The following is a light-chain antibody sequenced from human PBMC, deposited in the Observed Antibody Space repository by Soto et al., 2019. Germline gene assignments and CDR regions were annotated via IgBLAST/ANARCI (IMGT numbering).Light chain of an antibody. CDR1: SSDVGGYDY. J-gene: IGLJ3*02. V-gene: IGLV2-8*01. CDR3: SSYAGSNNLV. CDR2: EVS. Sequence: QSVLTQPPSASGSPGQSVTISCTGTSSDVGGYDYVSWYQHHPGKAPKLMIYEVSLRPSGVPDRFSGSKSGNTASLTVSGLQAEDEADYYCSSYAGSNNLVFGGGTQLTVL.